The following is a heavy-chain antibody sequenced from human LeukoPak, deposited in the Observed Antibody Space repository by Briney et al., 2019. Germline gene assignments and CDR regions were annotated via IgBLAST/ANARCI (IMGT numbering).Heavy chain of an antibody. J-gene: IGHJ5*02. CDR1: GGSISSYY. Sequence: PSETLSLTCTVSGGSISSYYWSWIRQPPGKGLEWIGYIYYSGSTNYNPSLKSRVTISVDTSKNQFSLKLSSVTAADTAVYYCARDLKGVNHWFDRWGQGTRVSVSS. CDR2: IYYSGST. CDR3: ARDLKGVNHWFDR. V-gene: IGHV4-59*01.